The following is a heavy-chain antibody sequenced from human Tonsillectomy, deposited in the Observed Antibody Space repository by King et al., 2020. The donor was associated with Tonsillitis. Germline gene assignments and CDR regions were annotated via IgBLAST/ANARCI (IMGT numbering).Heavy chain of an antibody. J-gene: IGHJ4*02. D-gene: IGHD4-23*01. V-gene: IGHV4-39*01. CDR3: ARPHYGGNSGNSFDY. CDR1: GGSISSTNYY. CDR2: IFHSGST. Sequence: QLQLQESGPGLVKPSETLSLTCSVSGGSISSTNYYWGWIRQPPGKGLEWIGSIFHSGSTYYNPSLKSRVTISVDMSKNQFSLKLSSMTAADTAVYYCARPHYGGNSGNSFDYWGQGTLVTVSS.